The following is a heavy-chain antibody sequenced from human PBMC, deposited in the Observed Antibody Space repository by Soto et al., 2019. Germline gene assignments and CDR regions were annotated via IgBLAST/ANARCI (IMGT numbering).Heavy chain of an antibody. CDR1: GGSISSYY. V-gene: IGHV4-59*01. J-gene: IGHJ5*02. CDR3: ARDQGTAGWFDP. Sequence: SETLSLTCTVSGGSISSYYWSWIRQPPGKGLEWIGYISHSGSTNYNPSLKSRVTISVDTSKNQFSLKLTSVTAADTAVYYCARDQGTAGWFDPWGQGTLVTVS. CDR2: ISHSGST. D-gene: IGHD5-18*01.